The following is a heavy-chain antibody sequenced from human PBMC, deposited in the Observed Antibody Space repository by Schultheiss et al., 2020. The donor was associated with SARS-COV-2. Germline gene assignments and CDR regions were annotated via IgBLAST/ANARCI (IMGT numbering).Heavy chain of an antibody. Sequence: GGSLRLSCAASGFTFSSYGMHWVRQAPGKGLEWVAVISYDGSNKYYADSVKVRFTISRDNSKNTLYLQMNSLRAEDTAVYYCARGSGGSGYSDSWGQGTLVTVAS. V-gene: IGHV3-30*03. CDR3: ARGSGGSGYSDS. CDR1: GFTFSSYG. D-gene: IGHD3-22*01. J-gene: IGHJ5*01. CDR2: ISYDGSNK.